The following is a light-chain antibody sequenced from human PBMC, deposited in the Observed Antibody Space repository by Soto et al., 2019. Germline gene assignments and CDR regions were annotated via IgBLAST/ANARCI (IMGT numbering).Light chain of an antibody. CDR3: SSFRSTSTLPYV. V-gene: IGLV2-14*01. Sequence: QSALTQPASVSGSPGQSITISCTGTSSDVGGYDYVSWYQQHPGKDPKLMIFEVTNRPSGVSNRFSGSKSGNTASLTISGLRAEDEADYYCSSFRSTSTLPYVFGTGTKLNVL. J-gene: IGLJ1*01. CDR1: SSDVGGYDY. CDR2: EVT.